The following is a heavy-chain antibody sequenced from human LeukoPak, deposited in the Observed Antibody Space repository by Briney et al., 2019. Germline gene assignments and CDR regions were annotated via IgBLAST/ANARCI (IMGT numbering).Heavy chain of an antibody. CDR2: INSDGSST. D-gene: IGHD3-10*01. J-gene: IGHJ3*02. CDR3: ARESLLSGAFDI. CDR1: GFTFSSYW. Sequence: GGSLRLSCAASGFTFSSYWMHWVRQAPGKGLVWVSRINSDGSSTSYADSVKGRFTISRDNAKNTLYLQMNSLRAEDTAVYYCARESLLSGAFDIWGPGTMVTVSS. V-gene: IGHV3-74*01.